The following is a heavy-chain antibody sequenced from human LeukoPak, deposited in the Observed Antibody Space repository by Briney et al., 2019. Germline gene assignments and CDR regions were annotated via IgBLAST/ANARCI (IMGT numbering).Heavy chain of an antibody. Sequence: SETLSLTCTVSGGSISGDYWSWIRQPPGKGLEWIGSIFYSGSTYYNPSLKSRVTISLDTSKNQFSLRLTSVTAADTAVYSCATSSGYYYAIDQWGQGTLVIVSS. J-gene: IGHJ4*02. CDR3: ATSSGYYYAIDQ. CDR2: IFYSGST. V-gene: IGHV4-59*12. CDR1: GGSISGDY. D-gene: IGHD3-22*01.